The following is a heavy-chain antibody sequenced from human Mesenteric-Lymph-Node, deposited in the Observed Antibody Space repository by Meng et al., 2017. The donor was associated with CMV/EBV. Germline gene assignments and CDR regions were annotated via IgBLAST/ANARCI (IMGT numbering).Heavy chain of an antibody. V-gene: IGHV4-59*01. CDR3: ARGIPAAEAIY. CDR1: GVSISSSF. CDR2: VYHTGST. J-gene: IGHJ4*02. D-gene: IGHD6-13*01. Sequence: GSLRLSCSVSGVSISSSFWSWIRQPPGKGLEWIGFVYHTGSTNYNPSLKSRVTMSVDTSKNQFSLRLTSVTAADTAMYYCARGIPAAEAIYWGQGTLVTVSS.